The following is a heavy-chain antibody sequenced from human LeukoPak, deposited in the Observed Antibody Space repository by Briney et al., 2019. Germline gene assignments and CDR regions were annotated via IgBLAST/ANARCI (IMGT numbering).Heavy chain of an antibody. CDR3: AREGDLLKIDY. CDR1: GGDISSYY. V-gene: IGHV4-59*01. D-gene: IGHD2-15*01. Sequence: SETLSLTCSVSGGDISSYYWSWIRQPTGKGLEWIGYIYYSGTTNYNPSLKSRVTISIDTSKNQFSLKLSSVTAADTAVYYCAREGDLLKIDYWGQGTLVTVSS. J-gene: IGHJ4*02. CDR2: IYYSGTT.